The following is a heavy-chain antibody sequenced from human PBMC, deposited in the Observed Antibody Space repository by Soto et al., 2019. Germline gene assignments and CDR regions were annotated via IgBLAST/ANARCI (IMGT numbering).Heavy chain of an antibody. CDR2: ISGSGGST. J-gene: IGHJ4*02. CDR1: GFTFSSYA. CDR3: AKDPLSDYYDSSGYYAGIDY. D-gene: IGHD3-22*01. V-gene: IGHV3-23*01. Sequence: EVQLLESGGGLVQPGGSLRLSCAASGFTFSSYAMSWVRQAPGKGLEWVSAISGSGGSTYYADSVKGRFTISRDNSKTTLYLQMNSLRAEDTAVYYCAKDPLSDYYDSSGYYAGIDYWGQGTLVTVSS.